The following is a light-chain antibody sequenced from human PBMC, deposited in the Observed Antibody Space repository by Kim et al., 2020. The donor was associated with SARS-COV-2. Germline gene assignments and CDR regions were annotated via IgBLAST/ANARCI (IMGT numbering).Light chain of an antibody. CDR1: QSVSGC. CDR3: QQYNNYPLT. CDR2: TAS. J-gene: IGKJ1*01. V-gene: IGKV3-15*01. Sequence: DIEMTQSPATLSVSLGERVTISCRASQSVSGCLAWYQQKPGQAPRLLIYTASTRATGIPARFSGSGSGTEFTLTINNLQSEDFAVYYCQQYNNYPLTFGQGTKVDIK.